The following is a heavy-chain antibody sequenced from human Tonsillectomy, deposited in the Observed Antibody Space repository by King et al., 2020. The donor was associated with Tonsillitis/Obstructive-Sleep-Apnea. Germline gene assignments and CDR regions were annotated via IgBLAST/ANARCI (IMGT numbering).Heavy chain of an antibody. CDR3: ARDPRYCSGGSCYSGWYFDL. CDR2: INWNGGST. CDR1: GFTFDDYG. J-gene: IGHJ2*01. V-gene: IGHV3-20*04. Sequence: DVQLVQSGGGVVRPGGSLRLSCAASGFTFDDYGMSWVRQAPGKGLEWVSGINWNGGSTGYADSVKGRFTISRDKAKNSLYLQMNSLRAEDTALYYCARDPRYCSGGSCYSGWYFDLWGRGTLVTVSS. D-gene: IGHD2-15*01.